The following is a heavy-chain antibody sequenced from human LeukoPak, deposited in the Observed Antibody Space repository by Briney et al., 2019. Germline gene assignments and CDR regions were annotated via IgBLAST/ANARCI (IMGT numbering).Heavy chain of an antibody. CDR3: ARGNGWVCSSTSCYNWFDP. V-gene: IGHV4-59*01. CDR2: NYYSGST. Sequence: SETLSLTCTVSGGSISSYYWSWIRQPPGKGLEWIGYNYYSGSTNYNPSLKSRVTTSVDTSKNQFSLKLSSVTAADTAVYYCARGNGWVCSSTSCYNWFDPWGPGTLVTVSS. D-gene: IGHD2-2*01. CDR1: GGSISSYY. J-gene: IGHJ5*02.